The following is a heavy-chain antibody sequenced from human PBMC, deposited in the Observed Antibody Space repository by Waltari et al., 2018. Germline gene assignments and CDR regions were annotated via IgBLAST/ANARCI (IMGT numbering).Heavy chain of an antibody. D-gene: IGHD3-10*01. CDR1: GGSFSGYY. CDR2: INHSGST. CDR3: ARGFNLGRGGWFDP. J-gene: IGHJ5*02. V-gene: IGHV4-34*01. Sequence: QVQLQQWGAGLLKPSETLSLTCAVYGGSFSGYYWNWIRQPPGKGLEWIGEINHSGSTNYNSSLKSRVTRSADTSKNQFSLKLSSVTAADTAVYYCARGFNLGRGGWFDPWGQGTLVTVSS.